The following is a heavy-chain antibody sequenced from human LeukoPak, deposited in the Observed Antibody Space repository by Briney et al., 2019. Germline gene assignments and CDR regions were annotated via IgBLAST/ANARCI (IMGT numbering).Heavy chain of an antibody. Sequence: SETLSLTCTVSGGSASSHFWSWIRQPPGKGVEWIGYIYNSGITNYNPPLKSRVTMSVDTSKNQFSLMLRSVTAADTAVYYCARDHLPAGAPGYYMDVRGKGTTVTVSS. CDR3: ARDHLPAGAPGYYMDV. V-gene: IGHV4-59*02. CDR2: IYNSGIT. CDR1: GGSASSHF. D-gene: IGHD4/OR15-4a*01. J-gene: IGHJ6*03.